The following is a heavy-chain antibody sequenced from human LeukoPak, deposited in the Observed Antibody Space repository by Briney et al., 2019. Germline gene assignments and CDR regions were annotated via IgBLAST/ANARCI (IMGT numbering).Heavy chain of an antibody. Sequence: ASVKVSCKVSGYTLTELSMHWVRQAPGKGLEWMGGFDPEDGETIYAQKFQGRVTMTEDTSTDTAYMELSSLRSKDTAVYYCATGLFGSGSYYFYFDYWGQGTLVTVSS. J-gene: IGHJ4*02. D-gene: IGHD3-10*01. CDR1: GYTLTELS. CDR2: FDPEDGET. CDR3: ATGLFGSGSYYFYFDY. V-gene: IGHV1-24*01.